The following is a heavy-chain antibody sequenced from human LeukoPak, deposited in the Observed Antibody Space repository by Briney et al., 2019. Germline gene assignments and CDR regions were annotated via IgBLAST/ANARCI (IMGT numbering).Heavy chain of an antibody. CDR1: GFTFSSYS. Sequence: GGSLRLSGAASGFTFSSYSMNWVRQAPGKGLEWVSSISSSSSYLYYADSVKGRFTISRDNAKNSLYLQMNSLRAEDTAVYYCARDRGITGTTSLDYWGQGTLVTVSS. CDR2: ISSSSSYL. D-gene: IGHD1-20*01. J-gene: IGHJ4*02. CDR3: ARDRGITGTTSLDY. V-gene: IGHV3-21*01.